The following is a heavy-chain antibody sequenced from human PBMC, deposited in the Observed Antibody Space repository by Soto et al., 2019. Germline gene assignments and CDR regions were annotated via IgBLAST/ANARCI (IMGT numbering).Heavy chain of an antibody. CDR1: GGTFSSYA. V-gene: IGHV1-69*06. CDR3: ARGDVVVPAAMISFDY. D-gene: IGHD2-2*01. Sequence: SVKVSCKASGGTFSSYAISWVRQAPGQGLEWMGGIIPIFGTANYAQKFQGRVTITADKSTSTAYMELSSLRSEDTAVYYCARGDVVVPAAMISFDYWGQGTLVTVSS. J-gene: IGHJ4*02. CDR2: IIPIFGTA.